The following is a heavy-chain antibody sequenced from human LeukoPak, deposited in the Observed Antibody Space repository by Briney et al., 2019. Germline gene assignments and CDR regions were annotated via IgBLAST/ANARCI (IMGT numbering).Heavy chain of an antibody. D-gene: IGHD5-18*01. Sequence: ASVKVSCKASGGTFSSYAISWVRQAPGQGLEWMGGIIPIFGTANYAQKFQGRVTITADESTSTAYMELSSLRSEDTAVYYCARGGGYTTSDCFDYWGQGTLVTVSS. CDR3: ARGGGYTTSDCFDY. CDR2: IIPIFGTA. V-gene: IGHV1-69*13. CDR1: GGTFSSYA. J-gene: IGHJ4*02.